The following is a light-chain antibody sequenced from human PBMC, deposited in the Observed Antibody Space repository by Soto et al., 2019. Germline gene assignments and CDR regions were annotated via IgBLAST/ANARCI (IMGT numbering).Light chain of an antibody. CDR3: QQYNSGPPHT. V-gene: IGKV3-15*01. J-gene: IGKJ4*01. CDR1: HSISDN. Sequence: DIVMTQSPAILSVSLGERATLSCLASHSISDNLAWYQQRSVQAPRLLLYGASTRTTGVRARFSGSGSGTEFTRTISSLPSDEFAIYYWQQYNSGPPHTFVGGHKVEI. CDR2: GAS.